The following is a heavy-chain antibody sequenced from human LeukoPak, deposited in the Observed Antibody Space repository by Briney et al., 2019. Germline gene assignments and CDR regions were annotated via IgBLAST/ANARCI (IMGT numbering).Heavy chain of an antibody. CDR3: ARGGHSSSWYPEEYFQH. J-gene: IGHJ1*01. D-gene: IGHD6-13*01. V-gene: IGHV1-8*01. CDR1: GYTFTSYD. CDR2: MNPNSGNT. Sequence: ASVKVSCKASGYTFTSYDINWVRQATGQGLEWMGWMNPNSGNTGYAQKFQGRVTMTRNTSISTAYMELSSLRSEDTAVYYCARGGHSSSWYPEEYFQHWGQGTLVTVSS.